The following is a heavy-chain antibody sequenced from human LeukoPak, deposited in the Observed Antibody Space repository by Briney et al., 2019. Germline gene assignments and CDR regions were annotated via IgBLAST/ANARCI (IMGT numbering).Heavy chain of an antibody. Sequence: GGSLRLSCAASGFTVSSNYMSWVRQAPGKGLEWVSVIYSGGSTYYADSVEGRFTISRDNSKNTLYLQMNSLRAEDTAVYYCARDGLAGMFDYWGQGTLVTVSS. CDR3: ARDGLAGMFDY. D-gene: IGHD6-19*01. V-gene: IGHV3-66*01. CDR2: IYSGGST. CDR1: GFTVSSNY. J-gene: IGHJ4*02.